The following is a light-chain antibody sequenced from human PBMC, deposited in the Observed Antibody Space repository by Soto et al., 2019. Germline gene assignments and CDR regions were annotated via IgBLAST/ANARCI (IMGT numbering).Light chain of an antibody. CDR3: QQYNNLPPWT. CDR2: GAS. Sequence: EIELTQSPATLSVYTGERVTLSCRASESVDINLAWYQQKPGQAPRLLSYGASTRATDMPGTFSGRGSGTEFTLTISSLQSEDFAVYYCQQYNNLPPWTFGQGSMV. J-gene: IGKJ1*01. CDR1: ESVDIN. V-gene: IGKV3-15*01.